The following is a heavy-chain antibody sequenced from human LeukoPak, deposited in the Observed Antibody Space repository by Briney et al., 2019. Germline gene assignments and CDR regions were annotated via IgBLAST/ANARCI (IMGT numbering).Heavy chain of an antibody. CDR3: ARHSYFDY. CDR1: GVSISSSSYY. J-gene: IGHJ4*02. V-gene: IGHV4-39*01. CDR2: IYYSGSA. Sequence: SETLSLTCTVSGVSISSSSYYWGWIRQPPGKGLEWIGSIYYSGSAYYNPSLKSRVTISVDTSKNQFSLKLSSVTAADTAVYYCARHSYFDYWGQGALVTVSS.